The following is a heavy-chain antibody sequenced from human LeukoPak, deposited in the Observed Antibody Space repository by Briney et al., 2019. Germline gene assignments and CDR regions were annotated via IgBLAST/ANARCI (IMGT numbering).Heavy chain of an antibody. CDR1: GFTFSSYV. J-gene: IGHJ4*02. CDR3: ARWNLGYFAWPKSGY. CDR2: ISYDGSNK. Sequence: PGGSLRLSCAASGFTFSSYVMHWVRQAPGKGLEWVAVISYDGSNKYYADSVKGRFTISKYNSKNTLYLQMSSLRAEDTAVYYCARWNLGYFAWPKSGYGGQGTLVTVSS. V-gene: IGHV3-30*12. D-gene: IGHD3-9*01.